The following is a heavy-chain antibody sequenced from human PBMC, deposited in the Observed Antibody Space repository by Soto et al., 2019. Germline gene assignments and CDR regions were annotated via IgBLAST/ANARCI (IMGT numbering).Heavy chain of an antibody. CDR1: GYPFTGYY. J-gene: IGHJ6*01. Sequence: VKVSCKASGYPFTGYYMPRVRQAPRQGLECLGWLNPHSGGTYNAQKFQGWVNMTWYTPISTAYMELSRLRSYETAAYYCERGGAVAGYYYYGMDVLGRGTTVTVSS. CDR3: ERGGAVAGYYYYGMDV. D-gene: IGHD6-19*01. V-gene: IGHV1-2*04. CDR2: LNPHSGGT.